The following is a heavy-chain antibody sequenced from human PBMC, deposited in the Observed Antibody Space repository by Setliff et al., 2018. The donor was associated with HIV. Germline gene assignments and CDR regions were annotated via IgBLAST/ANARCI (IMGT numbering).Heavy chain of an antibody. CDR2: ILPIFGTR. J-gene: IGHJ1*01. CDR1: GGTFSSYS. CDR3: ARDQVSMVRAVRLVA. Sequence: SVKVSCKASGGTFSSYSISWVRQAPGQGLEWMGRILPIFGTRDYAQKFQGRVTITADKSTSTAYMELRSLRSEDTAVYYCARDQVSMVRAVRLVAWGQGSLVTSP. V-gene: IGHV1-69*06. D-gene: IGHD3-10*01.